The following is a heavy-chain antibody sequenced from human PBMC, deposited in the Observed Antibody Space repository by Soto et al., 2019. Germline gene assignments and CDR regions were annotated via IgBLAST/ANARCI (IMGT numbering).Heavy chain of an antibody. CDR1: GYTFSSYG. CDR3: ARAAYCSRTSCYRMDV. CDR2: VSTYNSNT. J-gene: IGHJ6*02. D-gene: IGHD2-2*02. V-gene: IGHV1-18*01. Sequence: ASVKVSCKTSGYTFSSYGVRWVRQAPGQGLEWMGWVSTYNSNTNYVQKLQGRVTMTTDTSTSTAYMELRSLTSDDTAVYYCARAAYCSRTSCYRMDVWGQGTTVSDSS.